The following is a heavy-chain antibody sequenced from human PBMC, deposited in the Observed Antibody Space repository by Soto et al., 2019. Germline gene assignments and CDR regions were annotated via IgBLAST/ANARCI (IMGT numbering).Heavy chain of an antibody. D-gene: IGHD1-26*01. J-gene: IGHJ4*02. CDR3: VKGGRWLQHYFDY. CDR2: ISGSGGST. V-gene: IGHV3-23*01. CDR1: GFTFSSYA. Sequence: GGSLRLSCAASGFTFSSYAMSWVRQAPGKGLEWVSAISGSGGSTYYADSVKGRFTVSRDNSKNTLYLQMNSLRAEDTAVYYCVKGGRWLQHYFDYWGQGTLVTVPS.